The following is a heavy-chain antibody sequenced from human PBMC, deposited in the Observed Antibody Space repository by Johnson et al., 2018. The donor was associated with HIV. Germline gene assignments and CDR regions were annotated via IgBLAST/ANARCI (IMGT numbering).Heavy chain of an antibody. CDR3: AKAHDYGDYWGFFFDI. Sequence: EVQLVESGGGLVQPGGSLRLSCAASGFTFSSYDMHWVRQATGKGLEWVSAISGSGGSTYYADSVTGRFTISRDNSKNTLYLQMNSLRAEDTDVYYCAKAHDYGDYWGFFFDIWGQGTMVTVSS. J-gene: IGHJ3*02. D-gene: IGHD4-17*01. V-gene: IGHV3-23*04. CDR2: ISGSGGST. CDR1: GFTFSSYD.